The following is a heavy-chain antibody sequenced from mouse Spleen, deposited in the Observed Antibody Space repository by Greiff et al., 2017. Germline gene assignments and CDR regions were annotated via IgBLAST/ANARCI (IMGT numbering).Heavy chain of an antibody. V-gene: IGHV2-5*01. Sequence: QVQLKESGPGLVQPSQSLSITCTVSGFSLTSYGVHWVRQSPGKGLEWLGVIWRGGSTDYNAAFMSRLSITKDNSKSQVFFKMNSLQADDTAIYYCAKGGSTYYYAMDYWGQGTSVTVSS. J-gene: IGHJ4*01. CDR3: AKGGSTYYYAMDY. CDR1: GFSLTSYG. D-gene: IGHD1-1*01. CDR2: IWRGGST.